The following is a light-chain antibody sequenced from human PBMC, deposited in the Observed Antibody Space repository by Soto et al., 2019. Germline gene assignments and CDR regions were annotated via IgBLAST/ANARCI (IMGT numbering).Light chain of an antibody. J-gene: IGLJ1*01. CDR2: DVS. V-gene: IGLV2-14*01. CDR3: SSYTSSSTRGV. Sequence: ALTQPASVSGSPGGSLTISCTGTSSDVGGYNYVSWYQQHPGKAPKLMIYDVSNRPSGVSNRFSGSKSGNTASLTISGLQAEDEDDYYCSSYTSSSTRGVFGTGTKVTVL. CDR1: SSDVGGYNY.